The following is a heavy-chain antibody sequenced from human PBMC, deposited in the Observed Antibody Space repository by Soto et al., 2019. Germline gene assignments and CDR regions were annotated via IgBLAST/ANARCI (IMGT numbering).Heavy chain of an antibody. V-gene: IGHV4-4*02. Sequence: QVQLQESGPGLVKPSGTLSLTCAVSGGSISSSNWWSWVRQPPGKGLEWIGEIYHSGSTNYNPSLKGRVTITVDKSKNQFSLKLSSVTAADTAVYYCARVVGGYYYGMDVWGQGTTVTVSS. CDR1: GGSISSSNW. D-gene: IGHD2-2*01. CDR3: ARVVGGYYYGMDV. J-gene: IGHJ6*02. CDR2: IYHSGST.